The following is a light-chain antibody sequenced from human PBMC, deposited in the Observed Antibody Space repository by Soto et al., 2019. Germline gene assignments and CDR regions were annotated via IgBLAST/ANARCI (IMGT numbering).Light chain of an antibody. V-gene: IGLV2-8*01. CDR2: EVS. J-gene: IGLJ1*01. Sequence: QSALTQPPSASGSPGQSVTISCTGTSSDVGGYGYVSWYQQHPGKAPKLMIYEVSKRPSGVPDRFSGSKSGNTASLTVSGIQAEDEADYYCSSYAGSNNYVFGTGTKLTVL. CDR3: SSYAGSNNYV. CDR1: SSDVGGYGY.